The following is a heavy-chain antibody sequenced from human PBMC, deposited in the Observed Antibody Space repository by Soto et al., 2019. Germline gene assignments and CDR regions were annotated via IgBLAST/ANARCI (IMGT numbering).Heavy chain of an antibody. CDR3: ARGSCTNGVCYTNWFDP. J-gene: IGHJ5*02. CDR1: GGSISSYY. D-gene: IGHD2-8*01. V-gene: IGHV4-4*07. Sequence: QVQLQESDPGLVKPSVTLSLTCTVSGGSISSYYWSWIRQPAGKGLEWIGRIYTSGSTNYNPSLKSRVTMSVDTSKNQFSLKLSSVTAADTAVYYCARGSCTNGVCYTNWFDPWGQGTLVTVSS. CDR2: IYTSGST.